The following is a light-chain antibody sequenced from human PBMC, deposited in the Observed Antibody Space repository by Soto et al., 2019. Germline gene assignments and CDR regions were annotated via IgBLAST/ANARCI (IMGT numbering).Light chain of an antibody. J-gene: IGKJ1*01. Sequence: DIQMTQSPSTLSASVGDRVTITCRASQSIGSWLAWYQQKPGKAPKFLIYDASRLQSGVPPRFSGSGFGTEFSLTISGLQPDDSATYYCQQYSTYSGTFGQGTKVDIK. CDR1: QSIGSW. CDR3: QQYSTYSGT. V-gene: IGKV1-5*01. CDR2: DAS.